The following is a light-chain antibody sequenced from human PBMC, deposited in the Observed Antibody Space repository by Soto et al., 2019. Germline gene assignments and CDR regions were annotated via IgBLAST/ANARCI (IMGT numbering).Light chain of an antibody. CDR2: EVS. J-gene: IGLJ1*01. V-gene: IGLV2-14*01. CDR3: SSYTNGRSYV. Sequence: QSALTQPASVSGSPGQSITISCTGSSSDVGGYNYVSWYQQHPGKAPKLMIYEVSNRPSGVSNRFSGSKSGNTASLTISGLQAEDEADYYCSSYTNGRSYVFGTGTKLTVL. CDR1: SSDVGGYNY.